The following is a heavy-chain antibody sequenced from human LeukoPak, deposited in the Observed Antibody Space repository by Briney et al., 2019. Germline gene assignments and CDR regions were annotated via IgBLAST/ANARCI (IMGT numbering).Heavy chain of an antibody. CDR2: IYPGYSDA. Sequence: GESLKISCKISGYKLTNNWIGWVRQVPGKGLEWMGLIYPGYSDAKYSPPFQGQVTLSVEASISTAYLQLSGLRASDTAIYYCVRFALTSSLDHWGQGTLVTVSS. CDR1: GYKLTNNW. V-gene: IGHV5-51*01. J-gene: IGHJ5*02. CDR3: VRFALTSSLDH. D-gene: IGHD6-13*01.